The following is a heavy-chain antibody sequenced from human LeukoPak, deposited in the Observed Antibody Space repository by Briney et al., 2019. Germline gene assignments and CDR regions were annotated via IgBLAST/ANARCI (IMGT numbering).Heavy chain of an antibody. CDR3: ARERYDILTVDY. Sequence: GASVNVSCKASGYTFTSYAMNWVRQAPGQGLEWMGWINPNSGGTNYVQKFQGRVTMTRDTSISTAYMELSRLRSDDTAVYYCARERYDILTVDYWGQGTLVTVSS. CDR1: GYTFTSYA. CDR2: INPNSGGT. V-gene: IGHV1-2*02. J-gene: IGHJ4*02. D-gene: IGHD3-9*01.